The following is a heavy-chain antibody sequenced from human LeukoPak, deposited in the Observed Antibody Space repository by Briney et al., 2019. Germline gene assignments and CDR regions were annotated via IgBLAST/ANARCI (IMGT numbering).Heavy chain of an antibody. V-gene: IGHV1-69*13. CDR1: GGTFSSYA. J-gene: IGHJ4*02. CDR3: ARNYYGSGSYYSY. Sequence: GASVKVSCEASGGTFSSYAISWVRQAPGQGLEWMGGIIPIFGTANYAQKFQGRVTITADESTSTAYMELSSLRSEDTAVYYCARNYYGSGSYYSYWGQGTLVTVSS. D-gene: IGHD3-10*01. CDR2: IIPIFGTA.